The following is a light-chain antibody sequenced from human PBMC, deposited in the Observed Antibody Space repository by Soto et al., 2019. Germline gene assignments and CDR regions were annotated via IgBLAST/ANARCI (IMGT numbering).Light chain of an antibody. V-gene: IGKV3-11*01. CDR2: DAS. CDR1: QSIGNK. Sequence: EIVLTQSPGTLSLSPGERATLSCRASQSIGNKQLAWYQQKPGQAPRLLIYDASNRATGIPARFSGSGSGTDFTLTISSLEPEDFAVYYCQQRSNWPTFGPGTKVDIK. CDR3: QQRSNWPT. J-gene: IGKJ3*01.